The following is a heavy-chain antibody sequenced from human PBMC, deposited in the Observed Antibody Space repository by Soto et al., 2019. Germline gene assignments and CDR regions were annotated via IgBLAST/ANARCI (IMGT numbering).Heavy chain of an antibody. V-gene: IGHV4-39*01. CDR3: QMITLGGVIAQRDYFDY. Sequence: SETLSLTCTVSGCSISSISYYWGWIRQPPGEGLEWIGSIYYSGSTYYNPSLKSRVTISVDTSKNQFSLKLSSVTAADTAVYYCQMITLGGVIAQRDYFDYWGQGTLVTVSS. CDR2: IYYSGST. CDR1: GCSISSISYY. D-gene: IGHD3-16*02. J-gene: IGHJ4*02.